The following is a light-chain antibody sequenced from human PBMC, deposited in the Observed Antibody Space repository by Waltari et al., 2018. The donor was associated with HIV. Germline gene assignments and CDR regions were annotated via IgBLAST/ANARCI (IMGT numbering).Light chain of an antibody. J-gene: IGKJ4*01. CDR1: QDIRNF. V-gene: IGKV1-33*01. CDR2: DAS. CDR3: QQYNNVPLT. Sequence: DIQMTQSPPSLSASVGDRVTITCQASQDIRNFLNWYQQKPGQVPKLLIYDASNLETGVPSRFSGSGSGTDVTLTIRSLQPDDIATYYCQQYNNVPLTFGGGTKVEIK.